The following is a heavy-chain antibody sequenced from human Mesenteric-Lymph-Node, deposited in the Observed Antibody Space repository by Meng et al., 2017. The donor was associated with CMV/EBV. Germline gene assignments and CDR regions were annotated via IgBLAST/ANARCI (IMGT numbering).Heavy chain of an antibody. Sequence: GESLKISCAASGFTFSSYAMSWVRQAPGKGLEWVSAISGSGGSTYYADSVKGRFTISRDNSKNTLYLQMNSLRAEDTAVYYCARVQLPLGLIYYYYGMDVWGQGTTVTVSS. D-gene: IGHD2-2*01. J-gene: IGHJ6*02. V-gene: IGHV3-23*01. CDR3: ARVQLPLGLIYYYYGMDV. CDR2: ISGSGGST. CDR1: GFTFSSYA.